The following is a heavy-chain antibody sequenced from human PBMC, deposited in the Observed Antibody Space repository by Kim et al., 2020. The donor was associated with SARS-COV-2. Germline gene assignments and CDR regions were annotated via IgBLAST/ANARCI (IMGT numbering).Heavy chain of an antibody. CDR1: GFTFSSYG. CDR3: ASISDYGDYHDY. Sequence: GGSLRLSCAASGFTFSSYGMHWVRQAPGKGLEWVAVIWYDGSNKYYADSVKGRFTISRDNSKNTLYLQMNSLRAEDTAVYYCASISDYGDYHDYWGQGTLVTVSS. J-gene: IGHJ4*02. V-gene: IGHV3-33*01. CDR2: IWYDGSNK. D-gene: IGHD4-17*01.